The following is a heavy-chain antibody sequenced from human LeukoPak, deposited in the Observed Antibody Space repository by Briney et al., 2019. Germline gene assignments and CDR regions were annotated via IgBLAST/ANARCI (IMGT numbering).Heavy chain of an antibody. Sequence: PSETLSLTCTVSGGSINSSSYYCGWIRQPPWKGREWIGTIYYSGSTYYNPSLKIRVTISVDTSKNQFSLKLSSVTASDTAVYYCARRFAPSRNDAFDIWGQGTMVTVSS. V-gene: IGHV4-39*01. CDR3: ARRFAPSRNDAFDI. D-gene: IGHD3-10*01. CDR1: GGSINSSSYY. CDR2: IYYSGST. J-gene: IGHJ3*02.